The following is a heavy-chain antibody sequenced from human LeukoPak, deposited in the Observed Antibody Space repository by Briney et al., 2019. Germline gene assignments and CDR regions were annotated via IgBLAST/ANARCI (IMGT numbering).Heavy chain of an antibody. D-gene: IGHD4-23*01. J-gene: IGHJ4*02. CDR1: GFTFSSYT. CDR3: ARDYGNNSDY. CDR2: ITISSRYI. Sequence: PGGSLTLTCAASGFTFSSYTMNWVRQAPGKGLEWVSSITISSRYIYHADSVKGRFTISRDNAKNSLYLQMNSLRAEDTAVYYCARDYGNNSDYWGQGTLVTVSS. V-gene: IGHV3-21*01.